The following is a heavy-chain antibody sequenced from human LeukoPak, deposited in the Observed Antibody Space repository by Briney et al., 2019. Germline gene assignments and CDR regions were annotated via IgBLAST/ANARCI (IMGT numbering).Heavy chain of an antibody. Sequence: PSETLSLTCAVYGGSFSGYYWSWIRQPPGKGLEWIGEINHSGSTNYNLSLKSRVTISVDTSKNQFSLKLSSVTAADTAVYFCARGPYSYDGSGAFDIWGQGTMVTVSS. CDR3: ARGPYSYDGSGAFDI. V-gene: IGHV4-34*01. D-gene: IGHD3-10*01. CDR1: GGSFSGYY. CDR2: INHSGST. J-gene: IGHJ3*02.